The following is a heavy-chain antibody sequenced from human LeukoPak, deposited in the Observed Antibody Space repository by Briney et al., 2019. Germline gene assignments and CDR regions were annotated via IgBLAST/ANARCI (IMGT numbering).Heavy chain of an antibody. J-gene: IGHJ4*02. D-gene: IGHD3-10*01. CDR2: IIPILGIA. V-gene: IGHV1-69*04. Sequence: GASVKVSCKDSGGTFSSYAISWVRQAPGQGLEWMGRIIPILGIANYAQKFQGRVTITADKSTSTAYMELSSLRSEDTAVYYCARDTPRYYYYGSGSYYMSSFDYWGQGTLVTVSS. CDR3: ARDTPRYYYYGSGSYYMSSFDY. CDR1: GGTFSSYA.